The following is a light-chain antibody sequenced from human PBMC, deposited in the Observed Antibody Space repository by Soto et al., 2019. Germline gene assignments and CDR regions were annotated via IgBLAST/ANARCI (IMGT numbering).Light chain of an antibody. V-gene: IGLV2-11*01. CDR1: SSDVDGYNY. J-gene: IGLJ1*01. CDR2: DVS. Sequence: QSALTQPRSVSGSPGQSVTVSCTGTSSDVDGYNYVSWYQQHPDKAPKVIIYDVSKRPSGVPDRFSGSKSGNTASLTISGLQGEEEGNYYGCKNEGGPNVLGTGTNLTF. CDR3: CKNEGGPNV.